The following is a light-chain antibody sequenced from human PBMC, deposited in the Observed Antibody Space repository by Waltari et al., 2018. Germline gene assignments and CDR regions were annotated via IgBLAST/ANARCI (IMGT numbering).Light chain of an antibody. CDR3: IQALQDIT. CDR1: QSLLQSSGYNY. Sequence: DIVLTQSPLSLPVTAGEPASISCRSSQSLLQSSGYNYLDWYLQKPGQSPQLLIYLGSTRASGVPDRFSGSGSGTDFTLKISRVEAEDVGIYYCIQALQDITFGQGTRLEIK. V-gene: IGKV2-28*01. J-gene: IGKJ5*01. CDR2: LGS.